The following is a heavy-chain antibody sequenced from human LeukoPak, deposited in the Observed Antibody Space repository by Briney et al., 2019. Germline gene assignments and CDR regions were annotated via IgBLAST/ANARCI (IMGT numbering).Heavy chain of an antibody. CDR2: INHSGST. CDR1: GGSISSSSYY. CDR3: ARGPFPYISGYYLMS. Sequence: PSETQSPTCTVSGGSISSSSYYWGWIRQPPGKGLEWIGEINHSGSTNYNPSLESRVTISVDTSKNQFSLKLSSVTAADTAVYYCARGPFPYISGYYLMSWGHGILVTVSS. J-gene: IGHJ5*01. D-gene: IGHD3-22*01. V-gene: IGHV4-39*07.